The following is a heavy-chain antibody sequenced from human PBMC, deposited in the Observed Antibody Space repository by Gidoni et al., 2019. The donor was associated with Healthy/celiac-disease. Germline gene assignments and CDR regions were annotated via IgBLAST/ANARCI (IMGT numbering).Heavy chain of an antibody. CDR2: ISYDGSNK. V-gene: IGHV3-30*04. CDR1: GFPFSSYA. CDR3: ARSQMVNYYGMDV. D-gene: IGHD5-18*01. J-gene: IGHJ6*02. Sequence: QVQLVESGGGVVQPGRSLRLSCAASGFPFSSYAMHWVRQAPGKGLEWVAVISYDGSNKYYADSVKGRFTISRDNAKNTLYLQMNSLRAEDTAVYYCARSQMVNYYGMDVWGQGTTVTVSS.